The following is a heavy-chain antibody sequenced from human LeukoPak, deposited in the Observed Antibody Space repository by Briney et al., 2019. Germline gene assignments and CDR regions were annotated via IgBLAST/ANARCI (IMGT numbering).Heavy chain of an antibody. J-gene: IGHJ4*02. CDR1: GGSISSDY. D-gene: IGHD1-26*01. CDR3: ARVVGATGSSDY. V-gene: IGHV4-59*01. Sequence: PSETLSLTCTVSGGSISSDYWSWIRQPPGKGLEWIGYIYYIGSTNYNPSPKSRITISVDTSKSHFSLKLSSVTAADTAVYYCARVVGATGSSDYWGQGTLVTVSS. CDR2: IYYIGST.